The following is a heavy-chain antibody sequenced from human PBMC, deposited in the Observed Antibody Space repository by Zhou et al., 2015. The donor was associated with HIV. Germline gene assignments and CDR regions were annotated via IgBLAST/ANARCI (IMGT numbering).Heavy chain of an antibody. CDR2: IIPIFGTA. D-gene: IGHD3-22*01. CDR1: GGTFSTDG. V-gene: IGHV1-69*01. Sequence: LVQSGTEVRKPGSSVNVSCKASGGTFSTDGITWVRQAPGQGLEWMGGIIPIFGTANYAQKFQGRVTITADESTSTAYMKLSSLRSEDTAVYYCGGDYYDSSGYEVWGQGTLVTVSS. J-gene: IGHJ4*02. CDR3: GGDYYDSSGYEV.